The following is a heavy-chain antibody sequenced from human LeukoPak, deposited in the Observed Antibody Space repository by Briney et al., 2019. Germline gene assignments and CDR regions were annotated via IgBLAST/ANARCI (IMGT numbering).Heavy chain of an antibody. V-gene: IGHV3-9*01. CDR1: GFTFNDYT. J-gene: IGHJ5*02. Sequence: GGSLRLSCAASGFTFNDYTMHWVRQAPGKGLEWVSGISWNSGNIGYADSVKGRFTISRDNAKNSLYLQMNSLRAEDTAVYYCARDREYCRSTSCYSHWFDPWGQGTLVTVSS. CDR2: ISWNSGNI. D-gene: IGHD2-2*02. CDR3: ARDREYCRSTSCYSHWFDP.